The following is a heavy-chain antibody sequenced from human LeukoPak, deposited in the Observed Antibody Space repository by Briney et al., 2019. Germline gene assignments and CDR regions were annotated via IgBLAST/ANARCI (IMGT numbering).Heavy chain of an antibody. Sequence: ASVKVSCKASGYTFTGYYMHWVRQAPGQGREWMGRINPNSGGTNYAQKFQCRVTMTRSTSNSTAYMQLSGLRSDDKAVYYCARDRLEGTYYASSGYQNFDYWGQGTLVTVSS. D-gene: IGHD3-22*01. CDR1: GYTFTGYY. V-gene: IGHV1-2*06. CDR3: ARDRLEGTYYASSGYQNFDY. J-gene: IGHJ4*02. CDR2: INPNSGGT.